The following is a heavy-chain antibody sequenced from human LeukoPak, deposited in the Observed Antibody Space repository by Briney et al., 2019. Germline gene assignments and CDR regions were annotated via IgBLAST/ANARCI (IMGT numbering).Heavy chain of an antibody. V-gene: IGHV1-2*02. CDR3: AREDSGYDDY. Sequence: GASVKVFCKASGYTFTGYYMHWVRQAPGQGLEWMGWINPNSGGTNYAQKFQGRVTMTRDTSISTACMELSRLRSDDTAVYYCAREDSGYDDYWGQGTLVTVSS. J-gene: IGHJ4*02. CDR2: INPNSGGT. CDR1: GYTFTGYY. D-gene: IGHD5-12*01.